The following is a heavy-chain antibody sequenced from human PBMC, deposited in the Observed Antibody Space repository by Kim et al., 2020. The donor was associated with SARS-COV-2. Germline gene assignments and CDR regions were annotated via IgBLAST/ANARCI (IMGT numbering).Heavy chain of an antibody. D-gene: IGHD6-13*01. Sequence: SETLSLTCTVSGGSISSGGYYWSWIRQHPGKGLEWIGYIYYSGSTYYNPSLKSRVTISVDTSKNQFSLKLSSVTAADTAVYYCARDFIIRQQLGNFDYWGQGTLVTVSS. CDR2: IYYSGST. CDR3: ARDFIIRQQLGNFDY. J-gene: IGHJ4*02. CDR1: GGSISSGGYY. V-gene: IGHV4-31*03.